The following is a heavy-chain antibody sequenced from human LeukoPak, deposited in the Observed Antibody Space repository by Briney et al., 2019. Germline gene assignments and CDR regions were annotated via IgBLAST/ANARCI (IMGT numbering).Heavy chain of an antibody. Sequence: VASLTLSCAASGGNISSYWMSWVRQDPGNGQEWVANIKQDGSEKYYVDSVKGRFTISRDNAKNSLYLQMNSLRAEDTAVYYCARDLTWFDPWGQGTLVTVSS. V-gene: IGHV3-7*01. J-gene: IGHJ5*02. CDR3: ARDLTWFDP. CDR1: GGNISSYW. CDR2: IKQDGSEK.